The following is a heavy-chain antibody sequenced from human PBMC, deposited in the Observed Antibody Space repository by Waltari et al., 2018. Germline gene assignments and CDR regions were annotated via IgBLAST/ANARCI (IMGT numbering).Heavy chain of an antibody. J-gene: IGHJ6*02. D-gene: IGHD3-9*01. Sequence: QVQLVQSGAEVKKPGASVKVSCKASGYTFTSYYMHWVRQAPGPGLEWMGRINRRGGSTSDEQKFQGRVTMTRETSTSTVYMELSSLRSEDTTVYYCARDGYDILTGPYYYYYGMDVWGQGTTVTVSS. CDR2: INRRGGST. CDR3: ARDGYDILTGPYYYYYGMDV. CDR1: GYTFTSYY. V-gene: IGHV1-46*01.